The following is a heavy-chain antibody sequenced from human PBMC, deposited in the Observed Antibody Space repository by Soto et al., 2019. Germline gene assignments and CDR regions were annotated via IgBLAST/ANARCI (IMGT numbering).Heavy chain of an antibody. CDR2: ISAGGDYT. CDR1: GCTFSSYA. V-gene: IGHV3-23*01. J-gene: IGHJ5*02. D-gene: IGHD2-2*02. Sequence: GGSLRLSGAASGCTFSSYAMSWVRQAPGKGLEWVSAISAGGDYTYYADSVKGRFTISRDNSKSTLYLQLNSLRAEDTAIYYCAHGYCCRTSCYTVHYNWFDPWGQGTLLTVSS. CDR3: AHGYCCRTSCYTVHYNWFDP.